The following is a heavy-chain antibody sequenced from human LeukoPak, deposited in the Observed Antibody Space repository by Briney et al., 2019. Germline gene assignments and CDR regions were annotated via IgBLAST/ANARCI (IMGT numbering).Heavy chain of an antibody. CDR3: AKDTRAAG. CDR2: IKQDGSDK. V-gene: IGHV3-7*01. J-gene: IGHJ4*02. Sequence: HAGGSLRLSCAASGFTFSNYWMTWVRQAPGKGLEWVANIKQDGSDKYYVDSVKGRFTISRDNAKNSLYLQMNSLRAEDTAVYYCAKDTRAAGWGQGTLVTVSS. CDR1: GFTFSNYW. D-gene: IGHD6-13*01.